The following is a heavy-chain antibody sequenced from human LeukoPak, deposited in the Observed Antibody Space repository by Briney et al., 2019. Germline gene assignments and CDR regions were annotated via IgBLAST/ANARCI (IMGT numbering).Heavy chain of an antibody. J-gene: IGHJ4*02. D-gene: IGHD6-25*01. CDR2: IFYSGST. Sequence: SETLSLTCTVSGGPISGFYWSWIRQPPGRGLEWIGKIFYSGSTDYNPSLRSRVTISVDTSKNQFSLKMSSVTAADTAVYYCAREAASGQAFDYWGQGALVTVSS. CDR1: GGPISGFY. V-gene: IGHV4-59*12. CDR3: AREAASGQAFDY.